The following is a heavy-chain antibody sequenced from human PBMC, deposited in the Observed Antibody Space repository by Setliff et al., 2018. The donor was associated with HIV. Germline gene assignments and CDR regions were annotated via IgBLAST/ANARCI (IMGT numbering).Heavy chain of an antibody. V-gene: IGHV3-48*01. D-gene: IGHD2-2*01. CDR2: ISSTSTTI. CDR1: GFTFSGFS. J-gene: IGHJ6*02. Sequence: PGGSLRLSCVVSGFTFSGFSMHWVRQAPGKGPEWVSYISSTSTTIYYADSVKGRFTISRDNAKNSLYLEMNSLRVEDTAVYYCAREDQLLSGDYYYYGMDVWGQGTTVTVSS. CDR3: AREDQLLSGDYYYYGMDV.